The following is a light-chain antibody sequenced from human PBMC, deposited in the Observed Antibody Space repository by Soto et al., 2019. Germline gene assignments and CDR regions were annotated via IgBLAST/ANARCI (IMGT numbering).Light chain of an antibody. V-gene: IGLV1-47*01. Sequence: QSVLTQPPSASGTPGQRVTISCSGSSSNIGSDYVYWYQQFPGTAPKLLIYRNNQRPSGVPDRFSGSKSGTSASPAISGLRSEDEADYYCAAWDDSLSGVVIGGGTKLTVL. CDR2: RNN. CDR3: AAWDDSLSGVV. CDR1: SSNIGSDY. J-gene: IGLJ2*01.